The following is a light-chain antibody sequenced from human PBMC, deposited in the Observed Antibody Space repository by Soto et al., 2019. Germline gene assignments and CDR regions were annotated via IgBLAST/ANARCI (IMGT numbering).Light chain of an antibody. CDR3: QQYGSSPT. J-gene: IGKJ1*01. V-gene: IGKV3-20*01. CDR1: QSVSSNF. CDR2: GAS. Sequence: EIVLTQSPGTLSLSPGERATLSCRASQSVSSNFLAWYQRKPGQAHRLLIYGASSRATGVSDRFRGSVSGTDFTLTITRLEPEDFAVYYCQQYGSSPTFGQGTKVEIK.